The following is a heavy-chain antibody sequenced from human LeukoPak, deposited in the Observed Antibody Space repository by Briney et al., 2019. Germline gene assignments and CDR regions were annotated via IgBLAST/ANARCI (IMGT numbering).Heavy chain of an antibody. CDR1: GLTFSDYY. CDR2: ISSVSSTI. Sequence: GGSLRLSCAASGLTFSDYYMSWIRQAPGKGLEWVSYISSVSSTIYYADSVKGRFTISRDNAKNSLYLQMNSLRAEDTAVYYCARDQGEMTTIRRGAFDIWGQGTVVTVSS. J-gene: IGHJ3*02. D-gene: IGHD5-24*01. V-gene: IGHV3-11*04. CDR3: ARDQGEMTTIRRGAFDI.